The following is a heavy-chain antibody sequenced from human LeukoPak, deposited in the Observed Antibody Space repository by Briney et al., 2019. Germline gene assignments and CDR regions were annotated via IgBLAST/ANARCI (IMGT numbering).Heavy chain of an antibody. CDR1: GASMTSHY. D-gene: IGHD6-6*01. CDR2: IFHTGST. Sequence: SETLSLTCTVSGASMTSHYWTWMRQDPGTGLEWIGNIFHTGSTSYNPALESRVTISLDTSNNQFSLKMTSVTPADTAVYYCEKEGGPARPGLDSWGQGTLVTVSS. CDR3: EKEGGPARPGLDS. J-gene: IGHJ4*02. V-gene: IGHV4-59*11.